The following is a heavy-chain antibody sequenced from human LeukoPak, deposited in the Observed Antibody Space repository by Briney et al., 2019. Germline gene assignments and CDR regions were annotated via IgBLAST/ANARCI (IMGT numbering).Heavy chain of an antibody. J-gene: IGHJ5*02. V-gene: IGHV3-64*01. CDR1: GFTFSSYA. D-gene: IGHD6-13*01. Sequence: GGSLRLSCAASGFTFSSYAMHWVRQAPGKGLEYVSAISSNGGSTYYANSVKGRFTISRDNSKNTLYLQMGSLRAEDMAVYYCARAPSSSWYEGWFDPWGQGTLVTVSS. CDR2: ISSNGGST. CDR3: ARAPSSSWYEGWFDP.